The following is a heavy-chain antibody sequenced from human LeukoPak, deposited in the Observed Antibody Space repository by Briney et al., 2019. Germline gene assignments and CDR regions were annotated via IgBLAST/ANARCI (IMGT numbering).Heavy chain of an antibody. CDR2: INPDSGGT. J-gene: IGHJ4*02. V-gene: IGHV1-2*02. Sequence: ASVKVSCKASGYTFTGYYMHWVRQAPGQGLEWMGWINPDSGGTNYAQKFQGRVTMTRDASISTAYMELSRLRSDDTAVYYCARVGSSGWYLYYWGQGTLVTVSS. CDR1: GYTFTGYY. D-gene: IGHD6-19*01. CDR3: ARVGSSGWYLYY.